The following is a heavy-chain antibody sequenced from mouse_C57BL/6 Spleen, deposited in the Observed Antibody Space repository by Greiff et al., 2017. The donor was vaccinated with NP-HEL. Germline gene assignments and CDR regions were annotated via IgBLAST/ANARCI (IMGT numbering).Heavy chain of an antibody. CDR3: AQETYGSQYYFDY. J-gene: IGHJ2*01. Sequence: VQLKQSGPELVKPGASVKMSCKASGYTFTDYNMHWVKQSHGKSLEWIGYINPNNGGTSYNQKFKGKATLTVNKSSSTAYMELRSLTSEDSAVYYCAQETYGSQYYFDYWGQGTTLTVSS. CDR2: INPNNGGT. CDR1: GYTFTDYN. V-gene: IGHV1-22*01. D-gene: IGHD1-1*01.